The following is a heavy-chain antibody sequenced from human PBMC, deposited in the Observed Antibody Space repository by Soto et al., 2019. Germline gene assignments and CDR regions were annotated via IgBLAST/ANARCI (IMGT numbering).Heavy chain of an antibody. J-gene: IGHJ5*02. V-gene: IGHV4-39*01. CDR2: IYYSGST. Sequence: SETLSLTCTVSGGSISSSSYYWGWTRQPPGKGLEWIGSIYYSGSTYYNPSLKSRVTISVDTSKNQFSLKLSSVAAADTAVYYCARDGSYYYDSSGYYLSNWFDPWGQGTLVTVSS. D-gene: IGHD3-22*01. CDR1: GGSISSSSYY. CDR3: ARDGSYYYDSSGYYLSNWFDP.